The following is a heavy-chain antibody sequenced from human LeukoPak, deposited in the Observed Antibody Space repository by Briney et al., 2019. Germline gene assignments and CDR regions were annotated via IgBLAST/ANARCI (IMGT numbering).Heavy chain of an antibody. CDR1: GFTFSSYS. V-gene: IGHV3-21*01. Sequence: GGSLRLSCAASGFTFSSYSMNWVRQAPGKGMEWVSSISSSSSYIYYADSVKGRFTISRDNAKNSLYLQMNSLRAEDTAVYYCARALGYCSGGSCYGYWGQGTLVTVSS. D-gene: IGHD2-15*01. CDR2: ISSSSSYI. CDR3: ARALGYCSGGSCYGY. J-gene: IGHJ4*02.